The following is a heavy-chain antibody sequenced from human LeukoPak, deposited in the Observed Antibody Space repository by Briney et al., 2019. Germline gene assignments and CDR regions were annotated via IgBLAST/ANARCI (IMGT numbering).Heavy chain of an antibody. J-gene: IGHJ4*02. CDR3: ARTTTYYDYVWGSYSADRTKTEGLNFDY. Sequence: GSLRLSCAASGFTFGTYGMSWVRQAPGKGLEWIGEINHSGSTNYNPSLKSRVTISVDTSKNQFSLKLSSVTAADTAVYYCARTTTYYDYVWGSYSADRTKTEGLNFDYWGQGTLVTVSS. CDR1: GFTFGTYG. V-gene: IGHV4-34*01. D-gene: IGHD3-16*01. CDR2: INHSGST.